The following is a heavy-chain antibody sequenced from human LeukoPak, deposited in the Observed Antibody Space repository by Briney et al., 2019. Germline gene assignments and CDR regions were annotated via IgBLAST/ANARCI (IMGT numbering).Heavy chain of an antibody. Sequence: GGSLRLSCAASGFTFSSYSMNWVRQAPGKGLEWVSSISSSSSYIYYADSVKGRFTIPRDNAKNSLYLQMNSLRAEDTAVYYCARETNPYDSSGYIFDYWGQGTLVTVSS. J-gene: IGHJ4*02. CDR3: ARETNPYDSSGYIFDY. CDR2: ISSSSSYI. D-gene: IGHD3-22*01. CDR1: GFTFSSYS. V-gene: IGHV3-21*01.